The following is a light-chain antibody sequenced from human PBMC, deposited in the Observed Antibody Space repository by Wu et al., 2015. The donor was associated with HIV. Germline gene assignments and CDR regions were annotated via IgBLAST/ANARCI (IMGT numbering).Light chain of an antibody. Sequence: EIVLTQSPGTLSLSPGERATLSCRASQSVISSYLAWYQQKPGQAPRLLIYGAVTRPTGIPARFRGSGSGTEFTLTFTSMESEDSAIYFCQQYNNWPLTFGAGTKVEI. CDR3: QQYNNWPLT. CDR1: QSVISSY. J-gene: IGKJ4*01. CDR2: GAV. V-gene: IGKV3-15*01.